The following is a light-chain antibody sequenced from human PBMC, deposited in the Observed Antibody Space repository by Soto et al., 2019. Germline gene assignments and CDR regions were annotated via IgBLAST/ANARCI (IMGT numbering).Light chain of an antibody. V-gene: IGLV2-14*01. CDR3: SSYTSSSTLLYV. Sequence: LTQPASVSGSPGQSITISCTGTSSDVGGYNYVSWYQQHPDKAPKLMIYEVSNRPSGVSNRFSGSKSGNTASLTISGLQAEDEADYYCSSYTSSSTLLYVFGTGTKLTVL. J-gene: IGLJ1*01. CDR1: SSDVGGYNY. CDR2: EVS.